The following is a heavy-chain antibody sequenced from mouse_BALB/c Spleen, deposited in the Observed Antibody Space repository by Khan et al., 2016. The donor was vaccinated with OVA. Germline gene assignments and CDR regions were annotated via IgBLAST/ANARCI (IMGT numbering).Heavy chain of an antibody. CDR1: GYSITSDYA. CDR3: ARSVTITTVVATDFDY. CDR2: ISYSGRT. V-gene: IGHV3-2*02. J-gene: IGHJ2*01. Sequence: VRLKESGPGLVKPSQSLSLTCTVTGYSITSDYAWNWIQQFPGNKLEWMGYISYSGRTSYNPSLKSRISITRDTSKNQFFLQLNSVTTEDAATYYCARSVTITTVVATDFDYWGQGTTLTVSS. D-gene: IGHD1-1*01.